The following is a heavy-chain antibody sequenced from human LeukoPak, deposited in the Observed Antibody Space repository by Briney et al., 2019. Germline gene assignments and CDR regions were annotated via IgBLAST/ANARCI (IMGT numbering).Heavy chain of an antibody. V-gene: IGHV1-3*04. D-gene: IGHD5-18*01. CDR3: ARDRAMADY. J-gene: IGHJ4*02. CDR2: INTGNGNT. Sequence: ASVKVSCKASGYTFSNYAIHWVRQAPGQRLEWMGWINTGNGNTKYSQKFEGRVTVTRDTSATAAYMELSSLRSEDTAVYYCARDRAMADYWGQGTLVTVSS. CDR1: GYTFSNYA.